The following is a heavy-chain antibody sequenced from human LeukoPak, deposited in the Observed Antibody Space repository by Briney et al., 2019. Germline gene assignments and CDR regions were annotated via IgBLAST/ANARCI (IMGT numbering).Heavy chain of an antibody. V-gene: IGHV3-15*01. D-gene: IGHD3-16*01. CDR1: GFTFSNAW. Sequence: GGSLRLSCAASGFTFSNAWMSWVRQAPGKGLEWVGRIKSKTDGGTTDYAAPVKGRFTISRDDSKNTLYLQMNSLKTEDTAVYYCTTDYVYHYYYYYMDVWGKGTTVTISS. CDR3: TTDYVYHYYYYYMDV. J-gene: IGHJ6*03. CDR2: IKSKTDGGTT.